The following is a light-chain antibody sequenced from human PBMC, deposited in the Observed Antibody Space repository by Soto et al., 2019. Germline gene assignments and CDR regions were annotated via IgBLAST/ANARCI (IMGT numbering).Light chain of an antibody. J-gene: IGLJ1*01. CDR3: SSYTTAHTLYV. V-gene: IGLV2-14*01. Sequence: QSALTQPASVSGSPGQSITIPCTGTNSDVGGYNYVSWYQHHPGKAPKLMIYEVFNRPSGVSSRFSGSKSGSTASLTISGLQAEDEADYYCSSYTTAHTLYVFGTGTKLTVL. CDR1: NSDVGGYNY. CDR2: EVF.